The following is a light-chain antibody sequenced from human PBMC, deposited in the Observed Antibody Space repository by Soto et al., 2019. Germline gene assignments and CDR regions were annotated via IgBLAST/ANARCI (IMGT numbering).Light chain of an antibody. Sequence: EIVLTQSPGTLSLSPGERATLSCRASRIVSSNYLAWYQQRPGQAPRLLIYGTSSRATGIPDRFSGSGSGTDFTLSISRLEPGDFAVYYCQQYGSSPATFGGGTKVVIK. J-gene: IGKJ4*01. CDR1: RIVSSNY. CDR2: GTS. V-gene: IGKV3-20*01. CDR3: QQYGSSPAT.